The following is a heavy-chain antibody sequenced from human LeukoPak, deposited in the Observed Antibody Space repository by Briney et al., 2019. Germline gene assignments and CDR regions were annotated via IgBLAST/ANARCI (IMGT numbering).Heavy chain of an antibody. Sequence: SETLSLTCTVSGGSINSYYWTWIRQPPGKGLEWIGYIYYSGNTNYNPSLKSRVTISIDTSKNQFSLKLSSVTAADTALYYCARDKYVMDTAMVGPIFDYWGQGTLVTVSS. D-gene: IGHD5-18*01. CDR2: IYYSGNT. J-gene: IGHJ4*02. V-gene: IGHV4-59*01. CDR3: ARDKYVMDTAMVGPIFDY. CDR1: GGSINSYY.